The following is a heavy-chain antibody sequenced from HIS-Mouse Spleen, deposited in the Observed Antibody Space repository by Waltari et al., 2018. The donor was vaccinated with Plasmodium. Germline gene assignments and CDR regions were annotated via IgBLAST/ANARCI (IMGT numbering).Heavy chain of an antibody. CDR1: GFTFSSHG. CDR3: AKDRRSSSWYVDY. D-gene: IGHD6-13*01. CDR2: ISYDGSNK. J-gene: IGHJ4*02. V-gene: IGHV3-30*18. Sequence: QVQLVESGGGVVQPGRSLRLSCAPSGFTFSSHGLHWVRQAPGKGLEWVAVISYDGSNKYYADSVKGRFTISRDNSKNTLYLQMNSLRAEDTAVYYCAKDRRSSSWYVDYWGQGTLVTVSS.